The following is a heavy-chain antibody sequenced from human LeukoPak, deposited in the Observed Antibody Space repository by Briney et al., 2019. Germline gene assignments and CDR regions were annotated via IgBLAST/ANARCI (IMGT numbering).Heavy chain of an antibody. V-gene: IGHV4-59*01. J-gene: IGHJ5*02. CDR2: IYYSGSA. CDR1: GGSISSYY. D-gene: IGHD7-27*01. CDR3: ARDLGDWFDP. Sequence: PSETLSLTCTVSGGSISSYYWSWIRQPPGKGLEWIGYIYYSGSANYNPSLKSRVTISVDTSKNQFSLKLSSVTAADTAVYYCARDLGDWFDPWGQGTLVTVSS.